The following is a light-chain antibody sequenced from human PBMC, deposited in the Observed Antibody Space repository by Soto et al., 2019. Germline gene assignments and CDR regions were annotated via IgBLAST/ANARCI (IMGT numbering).Light chain of an antibody. V-gene: IGKV3-20*01. CDR3: QDYDSSRT. J-gene: IGKJ1*01. Sequence: ENVLTQSPGTVSLSPGERATLSCRASQSVRGNYLAWYQQRPGQAPRLLIYGASNRATGIPDRFSGSGSGTDFTLTISRLEPEDFALYYCQDYDSSRTFGEGTNVEIQ. CDR2: GAS. CDR1: QSVRGNY.